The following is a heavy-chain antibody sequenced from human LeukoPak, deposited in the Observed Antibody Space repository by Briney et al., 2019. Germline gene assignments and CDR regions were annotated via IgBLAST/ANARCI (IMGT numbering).Heavy chain of an antibody. D-gene: IGHD5-18*01. V-gene: IGHV3-7*01. CDR3: ARVLGYGWFDP. J-gene: IGHJ5*02. Sequence: GGFLRLSCAASGFTFNTYWMGWVRQAPGKGLEWVANIKQDGSEIYYVDSVKGRFTISRDNAKNSLYLQMNSLSAEDTAVYYCARVLGYGWFDPWGQGTLVTVSS. CDR2: IKQDGSEI. CDR1: GFTFNTYW.